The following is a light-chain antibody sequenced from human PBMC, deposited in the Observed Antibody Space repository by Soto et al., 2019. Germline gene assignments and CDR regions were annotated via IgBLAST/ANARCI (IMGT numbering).Light chain of an antibody. CDR1: SSDVGGFEY. Sequence: QSALSQPASVSGSPGQSITISCTGTSSDVGGFEYVSWYQHQPGKAPKLIIYDVTKRPSGVSNRFSGSKSGNTTSLTISGIQAEDEGDYYCCSYAGSYTFVFGTATKLTVL. CDR3: CSYAGSYTFV. V-gene: IGLV2-14*01. CDR2: DVT. J-gene: IGLJ1*01.